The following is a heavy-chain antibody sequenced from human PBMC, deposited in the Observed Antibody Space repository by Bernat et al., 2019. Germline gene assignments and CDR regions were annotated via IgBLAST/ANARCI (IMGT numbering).Heavy chain of an antibody. J-gene: IGHJ4*02. CDR1: GYTFTSYY. D-gene: IGHD3-10*01. CDR2: INPSGGST. V-gene: IGHV1-46*01. Sequence: QVQLVQSGAEVKKPGASVKVSCKASGYTFTSYYMHWVRQAPGQGLEWMGIINPSGGSTSYAQKFQGRVTMTRDTSTSTVYMELSSLRSEDTAVYYCAREGTYYYGSGDLGRWGQGTLVTVSS. CDR3: AREGTYYYGSGDLGR.